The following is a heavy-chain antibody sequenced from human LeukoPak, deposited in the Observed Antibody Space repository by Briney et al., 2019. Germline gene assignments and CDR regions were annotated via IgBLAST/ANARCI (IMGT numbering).Heavy chain of an antibody. V-gene: IGHV1-2*02. CDR3: ARTTGTVGGY. Sequence: ASVKVSCKASGYTFTSYDINWVRQATGQGLEWMGWINPNSGGTNYAQKFQGRVTMTRDTSISTAYMELSRLRSDDTAVYYCARTTGTVGGYWGQGTLVTVSS. CDR1: GYTFTSYD. J-gene: IGHJ4*02. CDR2: INPNSGGT. D-gene: IGHD1-1*01.